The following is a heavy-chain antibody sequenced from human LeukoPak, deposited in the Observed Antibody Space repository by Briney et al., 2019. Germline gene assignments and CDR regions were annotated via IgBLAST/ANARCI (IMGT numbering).Heavy chain of an antibody. V-gene: IGHV4-34*01. CDR2: INHSGST. D-gene: IGHD2-15*01. CDR3: ARGRGGSRWTHFDY. CDR1: GGSFSGYY. Sequence: TSETLSLTCAVYGGSFSGYYWSWIRQPPGKGLEWIGEINHSGSTNYNPSLKSRVTISVDTSKNQFSLKLSSVTAADTAVYYCARGRGGSRWTHFDYWGQGTLVTVSS. J-gene: IGHJ4*02.